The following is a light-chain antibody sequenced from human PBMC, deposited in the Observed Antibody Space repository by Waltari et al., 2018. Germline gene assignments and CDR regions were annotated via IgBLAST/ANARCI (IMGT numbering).Light chain of an antibody. V-gene: IGKV4-1*01. Sequence: DIVMTQSPDSLAVSLGERATINCKSSQSVLYSSNNKNYLAWYQQNPGQPPKLLIYWASTRESGVPDRFSGSGSGTDFTLTISSLQAEDVAVYYGQQYYSTPRTFGQGTKVEIK. CDR3: QQYYSTPRT. CDR2: WAS. CDR1: QSVLYSSNNKNY. J-gene: IGKJ1*01.